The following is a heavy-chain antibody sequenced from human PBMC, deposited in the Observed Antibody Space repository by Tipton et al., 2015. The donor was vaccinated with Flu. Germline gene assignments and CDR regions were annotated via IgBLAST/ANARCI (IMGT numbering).Heavy chain of an antibody. D-gene: IGHD5-18*01. CDR2: ISGSGGST. V-gene: IGHV3-23*01. J-gene: IGHJ6*02. CDR3: ARTGGYSSLPYYYYYYGMDV. CDR1: GFTFSSYA. Sequence: SLRLSCAASGFTFSSYAMSWVRQAPGKGLEWVSAISGSGGSTYYADSVKGRFTISRDNSKNTLYLQMNSLRAEDTAAYYCARTGGYSSLPYYYYYYGMDVWGQGTTVTVSS.